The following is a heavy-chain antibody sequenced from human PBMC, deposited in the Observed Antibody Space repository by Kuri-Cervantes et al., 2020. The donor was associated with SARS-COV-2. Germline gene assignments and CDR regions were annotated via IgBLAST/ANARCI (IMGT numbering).Heavy chain of an antibody. V-gene: IGHV1-69*13. J-gene: IGHJ6*02. CDR1: GGTFSSYA. CDR3: ARSCCGGDCYSPPYYYYYGMDV. CDR2: IIPIFGTA. Sequence: SVKVSCKASGGTFSSYAISWVRQAPGQGLEWMGGIIPIFGTANYAQKFQGRVTITADESTSTAYMELSSLRSEDTAVYYCARSCCGGDCYSPPYYYYYGMDVWGQGTTVTVSS. D-gene: IGHD2-21*02.